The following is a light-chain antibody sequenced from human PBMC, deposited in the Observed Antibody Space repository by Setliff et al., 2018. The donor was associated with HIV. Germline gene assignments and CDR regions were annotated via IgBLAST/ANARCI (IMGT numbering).Light chain of an antibody. V-gene: IGLV2-14*01. CDR2: EVS. CDR1: SSDVGAYNH. CDR3: SSYTSSSTPYV. Sequence: QSALTQPASVSGSPGQSITISCTGTSSDVGAYNHVSWYQRHPGKAPKLMIYEVSNRPSWISNRFSGSKSGNTASLTISGLQAEDEADYYCSSYTSSSTPYVFGTGTKVTVL. J-gene: IGLJ1*01.